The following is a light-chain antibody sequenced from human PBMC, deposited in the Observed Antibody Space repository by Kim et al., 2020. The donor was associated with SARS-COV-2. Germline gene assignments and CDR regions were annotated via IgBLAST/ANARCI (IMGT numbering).Light chain of an antibody. CDR2: EVS. J-gene: IGLJ2*01. Sequence: SITISCTGTSSEVGSCNLVTWYQQHPGKAPKLMIYEVSKMPSGVSNRFSGSKSGNTASLTISGLQAEDEADYYCCSYAGSSTFVVFGGGTQLTVL. CDR1: SSEVGSCNL. V-gene: IGLV2-23*02. CDR3: CSYAGSSTFVV.